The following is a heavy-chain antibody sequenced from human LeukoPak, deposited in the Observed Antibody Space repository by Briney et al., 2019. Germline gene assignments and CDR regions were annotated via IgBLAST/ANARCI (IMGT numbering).Heavy chain of an antibody. CDR3: ARSFTTSAGAFDI. V-gene: IGHV6-1*01. CDR2: TYYRSKWFN. CDR1: GDSVSTNIGA. Sequence: SQTLSLTCDISGDSVSTNIGAWHWIRQSPSRGLEWLGRTYYRSKWFNDYALSVKSRVSINPDTSKNQFSLQLNSVTPEDTAVYCCARSFTTSAGAFDIWGQGTMVTVSS. D-gene: IGHD1-1*01. J-gene: IGHJ3*02.